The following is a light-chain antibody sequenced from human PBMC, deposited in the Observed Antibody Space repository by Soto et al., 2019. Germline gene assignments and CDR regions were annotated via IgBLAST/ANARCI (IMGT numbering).Light chain of an antibody. CDR2: DAS. Sequence: DIQMTQSPSSLSASVGDRVTITCQASQDISNYLNWYQQKPGKAPKLLIYDASNLETGVPSRFSGSGSGTDFTFTISSLQPEDNATYYCQQYDNLLITFGGGTKVEIK. V-gene: IGKV1-33*01. CDR1: QDISNY. J-gene: IGKJ4*01. CDR3: QQYDNLLIT.